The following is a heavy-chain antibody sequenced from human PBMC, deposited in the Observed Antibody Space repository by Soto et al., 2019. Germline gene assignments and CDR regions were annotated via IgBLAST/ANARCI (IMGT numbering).Heavy chain of an antibody. D-gene: IGHD2-21*01. V-gene: IGHV1-69*06. CDR3: ARDTAELYSTEPSRAFDV. J-gene: IGHJ3*01. Sequence: QEQLVQSGAEVKKPGSSVKVSCKASGDTFKSHGISWVRQAPGQGLEWLGTILPVFGTTNYPQRSRGKVTLSADKATTTAYMELNSLTSEDTAVYYCARDTAELYSTEPSRAFDVWGQGTLITVS. CDR2: ILPVFGTT. CDR1: GDTFKSHG.